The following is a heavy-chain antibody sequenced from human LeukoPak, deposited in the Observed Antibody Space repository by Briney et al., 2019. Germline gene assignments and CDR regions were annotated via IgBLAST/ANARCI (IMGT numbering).Heavy chain of an antibody. CDR2: ISSSSSYT. CDR3: ARIPLVGATTSLYFDY. V-gene: IGHV3-11*03. J-gene: IGHJ4*02. CDR1: GFTFSDYY. D-gene: IGHD1-26*01. Sequence: GGSLRLSCAASGFTFSDYYTSWIRQAPGKGLEWVSYISSSSSYTNYADSVKGRFTISRDNAKNSLYLQMNSLRAEDTAVYYCARIPLVGATTSLYFDYWGQGTLVTVSS.